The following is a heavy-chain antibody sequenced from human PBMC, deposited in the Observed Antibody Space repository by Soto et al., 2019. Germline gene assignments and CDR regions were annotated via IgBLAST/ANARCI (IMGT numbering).Heavy chain of an antibody. D-gene: IGHD3-3*01. J-gene: IGHJ6*02. CDR2: ISEKGDTK. Sequence: EVQLLESGGGLVQPGGSLRLSCAASGFTFRSYAMAWVRQAPGKGLEWVSGISEKGDTKNYADPVRGRFTISRDNSMNTLDLLMNSLRAEDTAVYYCVIDRATIFGVVWKYGMDVWGQGTTVYVSS. CDR3: VIDRATIFGVVWKYGMDV. CDR1: GFTFRSYA. V-gene: IGHV3-23*01.